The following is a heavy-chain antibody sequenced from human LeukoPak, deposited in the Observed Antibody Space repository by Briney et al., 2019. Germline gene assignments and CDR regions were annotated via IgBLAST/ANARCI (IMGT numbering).Heavy chain of an antibody. V-gene: IGHV1-18*01. J-gene: IGHJ5*02. CDR2: ISAYNGNT. CDR3: ARDRSGSYMIDP. CDR1: GGTFSSYA. D-gene: IGHD1-26*01. Sequence: ASVTVSCKASGGTFSSYAISWVRQAPGQGLEWMGWISAYNGNTNYAQKLQGRVTMTTDTSTSTAYMELRSLRSDDTAVYYCARDRSGSYMIDPWGQGTLVTVSS.